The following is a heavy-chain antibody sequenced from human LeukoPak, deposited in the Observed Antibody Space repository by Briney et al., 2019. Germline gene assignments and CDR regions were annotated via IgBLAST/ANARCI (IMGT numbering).Heavy chain of an antibody. D-gene: IGHD3-22*01. V-gene: IGHV5-51*01. CDR3: ARTAGDSGYYPGAIDY. CDR1: GYSFTSYW. CDR2: IYPGDSDT. J-gene: IGHJ4*02. Sequence: GESLKISCKGSGYSFTSYWIGWVRQMPGKGLEGMGIIYPGDSDTRYSPSFQGQVTISADKSISTAYLQWSSLKASDTAMYYCARTAGDSGYYPGAIDYWGQGTLVTVSS.